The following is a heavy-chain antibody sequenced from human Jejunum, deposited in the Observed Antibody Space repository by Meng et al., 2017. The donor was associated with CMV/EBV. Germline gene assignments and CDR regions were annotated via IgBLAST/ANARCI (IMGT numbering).Heavy chain of an antibody. Sequence: GFTFTDAWMNWGRQVPGKGLEWVGRIKSKAYGEDKEYAAPMKGRFIISRDDSRNTLYLEMNSLKTEDTGVYYCTTDEGAAGFDFDYWGQGTLVTVSS. J-gene: IGHJ4*02. CDR3: TTDEGAAGFDFDY. V-gene: IGHV3-15*05. D-gene: IGHD6-13*01. CDR1: GFTFTDAW. CDR2: IKSKAYGEDK.